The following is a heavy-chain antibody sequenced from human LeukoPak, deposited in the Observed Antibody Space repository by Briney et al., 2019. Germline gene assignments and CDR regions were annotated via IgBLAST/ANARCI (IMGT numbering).Heavy chain of an antibody. D-gene: IGHD2-2*01. CDR2: IRNKIDGGTT. Sequence: GGSLRLSCAASGFTFSYAWMSWVRQAPGKGLEWIGRIRNKIDGGTTDYAAPVKGRFTFSRDDSKNTLYLQMNSLRAEDTAVYYCARRIGGTSCPCGMDVWGQGTTVTVSS. CDR1: GFTFSYAW. J-gene: IGHJ6*02. CDR3: ARRIGGTSCPCGMDV. V-gene: IGHV3-15*01.